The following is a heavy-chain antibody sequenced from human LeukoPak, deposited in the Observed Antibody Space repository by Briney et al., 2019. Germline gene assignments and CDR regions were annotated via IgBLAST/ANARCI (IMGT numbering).Heavy chain of an antibody. CDR1: GFTFSNYW. J-gene: IGHJ4*02. CDR3: GSGWYLVDY. V-gene: IGHV3-74*01. CDR2: INSDGSST. D-gene: IGHD6-19*01. Sequence: GGSLRLSCAASGFTFSNYWMHWVRQAPGKGLVWVSRINSDGSSTNYADSVKGRLTISRDNAKNTLYLQMNSLRAEDTAVYYCGSGWYLVDYWGQGTLVTVSS.